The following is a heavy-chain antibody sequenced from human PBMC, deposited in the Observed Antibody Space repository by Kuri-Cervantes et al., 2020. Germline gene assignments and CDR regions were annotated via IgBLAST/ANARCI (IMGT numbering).Heavy chain of an antibody. Sequence: ASVNVSCKASGYTFTGYYMHWVRQAPGQGLEWMGWINPNSGGTNYPQKFQGRVTMTRDTTISTAYMELSRLRSDDTAVYYCAREKRGYYDSSGYHPCDYWGQGTLVTVSS. CDR1: GYTFTGYY. CDR2: INPNSGGT. D-gene: IGHD3-22*01. V-gene: IGHV1-2*02. CDR3: AREKRGYYDSSGYHPCDY. J-gene: IGHJ4*02.